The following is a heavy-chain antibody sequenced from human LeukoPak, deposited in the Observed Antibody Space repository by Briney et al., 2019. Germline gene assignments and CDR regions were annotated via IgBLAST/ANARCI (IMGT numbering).Heavy chain of an antibody. CDR1: GGSFSGYY. CDR3: ARGGTTIFGVVVIGHYMDV. D-gene: IGHD3-3*01. CDR2: TNHSGST. J-gene: IGHJ6*03. Sequence: SETLSLTCAVYGGSFSGYYWSWIRQPPGKGLEWIGETNHSGSTNYNPSLKSRVTISVDTSKNQFSLKLSSVTAADTAVYYCARGGTTIFGVVVIGHYMDVWGKGTTVTVSS. V-gene: IGHV4-34*01.